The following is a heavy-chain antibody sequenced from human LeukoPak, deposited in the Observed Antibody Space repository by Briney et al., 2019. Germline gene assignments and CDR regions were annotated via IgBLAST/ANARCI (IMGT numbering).Heavy chain of an antibody. Sequence: PGGSPRLSCVASGFTFSSYSMNWVRQAPGKGLEWIGRIKSKTDGETTNYAEPVRGRFTISRDDSKSAVYLQMNSLKIEDTAVYYCTTDLGTYYHGSQRLIPIDYWGQGTLVTVSS. CDR3: TTDLGTYYHGSQRLIPIDY. J-gene: IGHJ4*02. D-gene: IGHD3-10*01. CDR2: IKSKTDGETT. V-gene: IGHV3-15*01. CDR1: GFTFSSYS.